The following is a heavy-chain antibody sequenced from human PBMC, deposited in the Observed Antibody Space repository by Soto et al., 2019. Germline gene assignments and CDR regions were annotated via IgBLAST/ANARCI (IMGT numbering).Heavy chain of an antibody. Sequence: GGSLRLSCAASGFTFSSYGMRWVRQAPGKGLEWVAVIWYDGSNKYYADSVKGRFTISRDNSKNTLYLQMNSLRAEDTAVYYCARDGDLYDSSGYPDYWGQGTLVTVSS. J-gene: IGHJ4*02. CDR1: GFTFSSYG. V-gene: IGHV3-33*01. D-gene: IGHD3-22*01. CDR2: IWYDGSNK. CDR3: ARDGDLYDSSGYPDY.